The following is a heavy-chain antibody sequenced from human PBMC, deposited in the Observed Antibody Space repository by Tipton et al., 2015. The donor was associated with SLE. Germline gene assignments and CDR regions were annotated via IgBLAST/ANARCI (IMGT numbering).Heavy chain of an antibody. D-gene: IGHD2-15*01. V-gene: IGHV3-30*19. CDR1: GFTFSSYD. CDR3: AGWVGYCSGGSCFY. J-gene: IGHJ4*02. CDR2: ISYDGSNK. Sequence: SLRLSCAASGFTFSSYDMHWVRQAPGKGLEWVAFISYDGSNKYYADSVKGRFTISRDNSKNTLYLQMNSLRAEDTAVYYCAGWVGYCSGGSCFYWGQGTLVTVSS.